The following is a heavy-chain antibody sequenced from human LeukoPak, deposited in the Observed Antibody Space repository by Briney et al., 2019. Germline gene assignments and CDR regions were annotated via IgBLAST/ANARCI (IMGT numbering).Heavy chain of an antibody. J-gene: IGHJ4*02. CDR3: ARRAGAYSHPYDY. Sequence: GGSLRLSCTVSGFTVSSNSMSWVRQAPGKVLEWVSFIYSDNTHYSDSVKGRFTISRDNSKNTLYLQMNSLRAEDTAVYHCARRAGAYSHPYDYWGQGTLVTVSS. D-gene: IGHD4/OR15-4a*01. V-gene: IGHV3-53*01. CDR2: IYSDNT. CDR1: GFTVSSNS.